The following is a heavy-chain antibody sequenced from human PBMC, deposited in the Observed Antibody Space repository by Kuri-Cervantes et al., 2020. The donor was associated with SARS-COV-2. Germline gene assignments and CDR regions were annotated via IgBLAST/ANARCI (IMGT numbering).Heavy chain of an antibody. CDR3: AKDWSDDTIFGVVIPWFDP. CDR1: GFTFSSYA. D-gene: IGHD3-3*01. Sequence: GESLKISCAASGFTFSSYAMSWVRQAPGKGLEWVSAISGSGGSTYYADSVKGRFTISRDNSKNTLYLQMNSLRAEDTAVYYCAKDWSDDTIFGVVIPWFDPWGQGTLVTVSS. CDR2: ISGSGGST. J-gene: IGHJ5*02. V-gene: IGHV3-23*01.